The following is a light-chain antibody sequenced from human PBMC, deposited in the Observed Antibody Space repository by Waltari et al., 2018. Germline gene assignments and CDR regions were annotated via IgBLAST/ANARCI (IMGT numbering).Light chain of an antibody. J-gene: IGLJ3*02. CDR1: SDDVGNYDS. CDR2: DVD. V-gene: IGLV2-23*02. CDR3: CSYAGSKIYMV. Sequence: QYALPQPASVSGSPGQSITSSCTGTSDDVGNYDSVSRYQQYPSKAPKLIIYDVDKRPSGVSNRFSGSKSGVTASLTISGLQAEDEARYFCCSYAGSKIYMVFGGGTNVTVL.